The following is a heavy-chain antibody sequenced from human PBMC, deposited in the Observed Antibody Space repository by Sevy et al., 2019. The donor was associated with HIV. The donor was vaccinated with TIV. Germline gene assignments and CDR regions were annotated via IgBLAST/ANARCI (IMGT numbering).Heavy chain of an antibody. CDR1: GGSISSYY. CDR3: ASLAAAAGFDP. V-gene: IGHV4-59*01. Sequence: SETLSLTCTVSGGSISSYYWSWIRHPPGKGLEWIGYIYYSGSTNYNPSLKSRVTISVDTSKNQFSLKLSSVTAADTAVYYCASLAAAAGFDPWGQGTLVTVSS. D-gene: IGHD6-13*01. J-gene: IGHJ5*02. CDR2: IYYSGST.